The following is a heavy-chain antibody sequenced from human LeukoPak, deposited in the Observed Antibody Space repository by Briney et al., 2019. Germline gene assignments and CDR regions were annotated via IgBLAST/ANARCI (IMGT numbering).Heavy chain of an antibody. J-gene: IGHJ4*02. Sequence: ASVTVSCTASGGTFSSYAISWVRQAPGQGLEWMGRIIPILGIANYAQKFQGRVTITADKSTSTAYMELSSLRSEDTAVYYCARDYPRDYDFWSGLIGYWGQGTLVTVSS. V-gene: IGHV1-69*04. CDR1: GGTFSSYA. CDR3: ARDYPRDYDFWSGLIGY. CDR2: IIPILGIA. D-gene: IGHD3-3*01.